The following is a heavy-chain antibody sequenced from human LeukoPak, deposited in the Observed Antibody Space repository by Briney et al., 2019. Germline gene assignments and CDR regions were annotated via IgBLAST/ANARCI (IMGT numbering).Heavy chain of an antibody. CDR2: INPNSGGT. Sequence: ASVTVSCKASGYTFTGYYMHWVRQAPGQGLEWMGGINPNSGGTNYAQKFQGRVTMTRDTSISTAHMELSRLRSDDTAVYYCAREYRLAAFNWFDPWGQGTLVTVSS. D-gene: IGHD6-6*01. V-gene: IGHV1-2*02. CDR3: AREYRLAAFNWFDP. J-gene: IGHJ5*02. CDR1: GYTFTGYY.